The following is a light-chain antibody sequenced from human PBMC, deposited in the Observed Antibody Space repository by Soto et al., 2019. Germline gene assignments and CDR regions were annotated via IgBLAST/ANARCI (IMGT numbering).Light chain of an antibody. CDR1: QSISSW. Sequence: DSQMTQSPSTLSASVGDRVTITCRASQSISSWVAWYQQKPGKAPKLLIYKASNLESGVPSRVSGSGSGTEFTLTISSLQPDDFATYYCQQYNTYPITFGQGTRLEIK. CDR2: KAS. CDR3: QQYNTYPIT. V-gene: IGKV1-5*03. J-gene: IGKJ5*01.